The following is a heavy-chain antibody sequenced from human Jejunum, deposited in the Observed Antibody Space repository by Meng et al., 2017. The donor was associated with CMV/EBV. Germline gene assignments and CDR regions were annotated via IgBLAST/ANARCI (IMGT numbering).Heavy chain of an antibody. CDR3: ARQTYDFWSNYPSPLVFDY. CDR1: NKNYY. CDR2: MYYDGSS. Sequence: NKNYYWVLIRQPPGKGLEWIGSMYYDGSSYYNPSLKSRVTISVDTSNNQFSLNLNPVTAADTALYYCARQTYDFWSNYPSPLVFDYWGPGTLVTVSS. V-gene: IGHV4-39*01. D-gene: IGHD3-3*01. J-gene: IGHJ4*02.